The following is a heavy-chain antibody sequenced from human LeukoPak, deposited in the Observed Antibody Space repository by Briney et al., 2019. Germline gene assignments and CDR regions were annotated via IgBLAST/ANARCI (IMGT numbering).Heavy chain of an antibody. CDR3: ARVGYYGSGSYVRFDP. V-gene: IGHV4-59*01. CDR2: IYYSGST. CDR1: GGSISSYH. Sequence: SETLSLTCTVSGGSISSYHWSWIRQPPGKGLEWIGYIYYSGSTNYNPSLKSRVTISVDTSKNQFSLKLSSATAADTAVYYCARVGYYGSGSYVRFDPWGQGTLVTVSS. D-gene: IGHD3-10*01. J-gene: IGHJ5*02.